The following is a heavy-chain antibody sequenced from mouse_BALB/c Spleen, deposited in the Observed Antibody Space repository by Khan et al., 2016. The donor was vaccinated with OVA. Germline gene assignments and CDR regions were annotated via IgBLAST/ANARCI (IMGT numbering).Heavy chain of an antibody. J-gene: IGHJ4*01. CDR2: IAPGSDSS. D-gene: IGHD1-1*01. Sequence: DLVKPGASVKLSCKASGYTFTSYWINWTKQRPGQGLEWIGQIAPGSDSSYYSEIFKGKATLTVDASSSTAYIQLSSLSSEDSAVYFSARSNYYGSGLYAMDYWGQGTSVTVSS. CDR1: GYTFTSYW. V-gene: IGHV1S41*01. CDR3: ARSNYYGSGLYAMDY.